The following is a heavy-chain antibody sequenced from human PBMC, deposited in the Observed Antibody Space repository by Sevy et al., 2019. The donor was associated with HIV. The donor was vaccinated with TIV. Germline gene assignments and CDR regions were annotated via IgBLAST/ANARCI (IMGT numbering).Heavy chain of an antibody. CDR3: ASGAYYYASRTENFDY. CDR1: GFTFSSYG. J-gene: IGHJ4*02. D-gene: IGHD3-10*01. V-gene: IGHV3-33*01. Sequence: GGSLRLSCAASGFTFSSYGMHWVRQAPGKGLEWVALIWYDGSSKYYANSVKGRFTISRDNSKNTPYLQMNSLRAEDTAVYYCASGAYYYASRTENFDYWGQGTLVTVSS. CDR2: IWYDGSSK.